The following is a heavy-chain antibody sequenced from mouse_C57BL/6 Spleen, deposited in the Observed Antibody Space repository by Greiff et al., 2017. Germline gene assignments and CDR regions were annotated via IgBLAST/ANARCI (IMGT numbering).Heavy chain of an antibody. CDR1: GYTFTDYY. D-gene: IGHD2-4*01. Sequence: EVQLQQSGPELVKPGASVKISCKASGYTFTDYYMNWVKQSHGKSLEWIGDINPNNGGTSYTQKFKGKATLTVDKSSSTAYMELSSLTSEDSAVYYCARSDYDGSWFAYWGQGTLVTVSA. CDR2: INPNNGGT. CDR3: ARSDYDGSWFAY. V-gene: IGHV1-26*01. J-gene: IGHJ3*01.